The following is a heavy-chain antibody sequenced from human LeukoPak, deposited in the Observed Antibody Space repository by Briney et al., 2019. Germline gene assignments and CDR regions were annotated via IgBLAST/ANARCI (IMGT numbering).Heavy chain of an antibody. CDR2: IIPIFGTA. CDR3: ARESGYSSGWFDGGFDY. J-gene: IGHJ4*02. V-gene: IGHV1-69*05. Sequence: SVKVSCKASGGTFSSYAISWVRQAPGQGLEWMGRIIPIFGTANYAQKFQGRVTITTDESTSTAYMELSSLRSGDTAVYYCARESGYSSGWFDGGFDYWGQGTLVTVSS. CDR1: GGTFSSYA. D-gene: IGHD6-19*01.